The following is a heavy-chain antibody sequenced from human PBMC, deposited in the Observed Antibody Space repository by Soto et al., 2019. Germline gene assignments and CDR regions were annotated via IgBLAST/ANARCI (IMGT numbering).Heavy chain of an antibody. CDR2: ISGSGGST. J-gene: IGHJ3*02. D-gene: IGHD3-22*01. Sequence: GGSLRLSCAASGFTFSSYAMSWVRQAPGKGLEWVSVISGSGGSTYFADSVKGRFTISRDNFKNTLYLQMNSLRAEDTAVYYCAKVRDSSGFDAFDMWGQGTMVTVSS. CDR1: GFTFSSYA. V-gene: IGHV3-23*01. CDR3: AKVRDSSGFDAFDM.